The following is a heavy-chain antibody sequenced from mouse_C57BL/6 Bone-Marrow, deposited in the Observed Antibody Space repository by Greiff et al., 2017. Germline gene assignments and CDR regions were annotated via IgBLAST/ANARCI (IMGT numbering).Heavy chain of an antibody. CDR3: VRHPDSSASGFDY. CDR2: IRSKSNNYAT. Sequence: VQLKESGGGLVQPKGSLKLSCAASGFSFNTYAMNWVRQAPGKGLEWVARIRSKSNNYATYYADSVKDRFTISRDDSESMLYLQMSNLKTEDTAMYYCVRHPDSSASGFDYWGQGTTLTVSS. D-gene: IGHD3-2*02. J-gene: IGHJ2*01. V-gene: IGHV10-1*01. CDR1: GFSFNTYA.